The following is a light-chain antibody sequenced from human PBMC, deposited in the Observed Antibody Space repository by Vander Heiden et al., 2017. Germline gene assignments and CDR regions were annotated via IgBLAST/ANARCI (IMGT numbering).Light chain of an antibody. Sequence: QSALTQPRSVSGSPGQSVTISCTGTSSDVGGHNYVSWYQQHPGKGPKLMIYNVSQRPSGVPDRFSGSKSGNTASLTISGLQAEDEADYDCCSYAGTYTGVFGGGTKLTVL. V-gene: IGLV2-11*01. CDR3: CSYAGTYTGV. CDR2: NVS. J-gene: IGLJ3*02. CDR1: SSDVGGHNY.